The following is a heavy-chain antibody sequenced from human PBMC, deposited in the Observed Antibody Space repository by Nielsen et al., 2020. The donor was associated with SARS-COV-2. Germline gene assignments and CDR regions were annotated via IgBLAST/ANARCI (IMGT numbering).Heavy chain of an antibody. J-gene: IGHJ4*02. V-gene: IGHV5-51*01. Sequence: GGSLRLSCKGSGYSFSSSWIGWVRQMPGKGLEWMGKIYPGDSDTRYTPSFQGQVTISVDTSISTAYLQWISLKSSDTAMYYCATIVSGHQWFWGLGTMVTVSS. D-gene: IGHD3-22*01. CDR2: IYPGDSDT. CDR3: ATIVSGHQWF. CDR1: GYSFSSSW.